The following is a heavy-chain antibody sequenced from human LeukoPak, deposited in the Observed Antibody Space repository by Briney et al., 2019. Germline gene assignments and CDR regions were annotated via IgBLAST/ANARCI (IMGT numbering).Heavy chain of an antibody. CDR3: AILISGTFH. CDR1: GYPFSNYW. V-gene: IGHV5-51*01. D-gene: IGHD1-26*01. Sequence: GESLKISCKGSGYPFSNYWIGWVRQMPGKGLEWMGIIYPSDSDSKYSPSFEGQVTLSADRSVSTAFLQWRTLRPSDTAIYYCAILISGTFHWGRGTLVTVSS. J-gene: IGHJ4*02. CDR2: IYPSDSDS.